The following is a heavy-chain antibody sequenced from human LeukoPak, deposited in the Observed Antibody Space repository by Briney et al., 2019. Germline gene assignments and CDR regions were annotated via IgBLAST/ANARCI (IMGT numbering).Heavy chain of an antibody. J-gene: IGHJ4*02. D-gene: IGHD6-13*01. CDR3: ATIIAAASVGY. V-gene: IGHV3-21*01. CDR2: ISSSSSYI. Sequence: GGSLRLSCAASGFTFSSYSMNWVRQPPGKGLEWVSSISSSSSYIYYADSVKGRFTISRDNAKNSLYLQMNSLRAEDTAVYYCATIIAAASVGYWGQGTLVTVSS. CDR1: GFTFSSYS.